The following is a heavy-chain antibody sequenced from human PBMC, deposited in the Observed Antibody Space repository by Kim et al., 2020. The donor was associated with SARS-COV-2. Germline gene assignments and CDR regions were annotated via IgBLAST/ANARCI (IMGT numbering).Heavy chain of an antibody. Sequence: GGSLRLSCAASGLMFEDSAMNWVRQAPGKGLEWVAVLSYDGRNKYYADSVRGRFTISRDNSKSTQYLQMNSLRVEDTAVYYCARGNYYESVSLSDYYNGMDVWGQGTTVTVS. J-gene: IGHJ6*02. CDR1: GLMFEDSA. CDR3: ARGNYYESVSLSDYYNGMDV. D-gene: IGHD3-10*01. CDR2: LSYDGRNK. V-gene: IGHV3-30-3*01.